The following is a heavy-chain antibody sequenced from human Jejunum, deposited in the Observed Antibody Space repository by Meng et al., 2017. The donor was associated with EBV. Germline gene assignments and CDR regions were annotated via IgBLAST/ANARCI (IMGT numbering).Heavy chain of an antibody. CDR2: ISSGSSFI. J-gene: IGHJ4*02. D-gene: IGHD3-16*02. V-gene: IGHV3-21*02. CDR3: VRDSSFNVH. CDR1: GFTFSSCS. Sequence: EVQLVESGGXLVKTGGSXRLSCAASGFTFSSCSMNWVSQAPGKGLEWVSYISSGSSFIYYADSVKGRFTISRDDAKNSLSLQMNNLGADDTAVYYCVRDSSFNVHWGQGTLVTVSS.